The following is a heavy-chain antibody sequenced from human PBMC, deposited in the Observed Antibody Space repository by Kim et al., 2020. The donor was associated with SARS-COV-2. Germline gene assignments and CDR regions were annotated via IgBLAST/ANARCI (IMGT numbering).Heavy chain of an antibody. Sequence: GGSLRLSCAASGFTFSSYAMHWVRQAPGKGLEWVAVISYDGSNKYYVDSVKGRFTISRDNSKNTLYLQMNSLRAEDTAAYYCARDSPGSSGPRGYYGMDVWGQGTTVTVSS. CDR1: GFTFSSYA. CDR2: ISYDGSNK. V-gene: IGHV3-30*04. CDR3: ARDSPGSSGPRGYYGMDV. D-gene: IGHD6-19*01. J-gene: IGHJ6*02.